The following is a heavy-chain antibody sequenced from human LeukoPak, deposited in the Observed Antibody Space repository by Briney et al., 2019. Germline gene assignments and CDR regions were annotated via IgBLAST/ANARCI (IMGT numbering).Heavy chain of an antibody. J-gene: IGHJ6*04. Sequence: SETLSLTCAVSGYSISSGYHWGWIRQPPGKGPELIGSIYHRGNAYYNPSLKSRVTISLDTSKNQFSLKLSSVTAADTVVYYCARDLGYYRMDVWGKGTTVTVSS. V-gene: IGHV4-38-2*02. CDR3: ARDLGYYRMDV. CDR2: IYHRGNA. CDR1: GYSISSGYH. D-gene: IGHD7-27*01.